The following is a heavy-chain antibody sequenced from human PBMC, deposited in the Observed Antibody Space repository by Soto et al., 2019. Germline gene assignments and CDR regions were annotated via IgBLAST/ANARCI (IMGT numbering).Heavy chain of an antibody. CDR2: IYTSGST. Sequence: PSETLSLTCTVSGGSISSYYWSWIRQPAGKGLEWIGRIYTSGSTNYNPSLKSRVTMSVDTSKNQFSLKLSSVTAADTAVYYCARDRYCSGGSCSYFDYGGQGTLVTVSS. V-gene: IGHV4-4*07. J-gene: IGHJ4*02. D-gene: IGHD2-15*01. CDR1: GGSISSYY. CDR3: ARDRYCSGGSCSYFDY.